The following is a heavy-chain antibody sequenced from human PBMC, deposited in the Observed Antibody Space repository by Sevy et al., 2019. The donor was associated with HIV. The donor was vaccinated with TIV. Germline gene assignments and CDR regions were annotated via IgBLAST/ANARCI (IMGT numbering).Heavy chain of an antibody. CDR3: ARAPSGSQGPGQYFHH. V-gene: IGHV1-18*01. Sequence: ASVKVSCKASGYTFTNYHITWVRQAPGQVLEWIGWITPNNGNTNYARRLQGRVTMTTDTSTATAYMELRNLRSDDTAVYFCARAPSGSQGPGQYFHHWGHGTLVTVSS. D-gene: IGHD1-26*01. CDR1: GYTFTNYH. J-gene: IGHJ1*01. CDR2: ITPNNGNT.